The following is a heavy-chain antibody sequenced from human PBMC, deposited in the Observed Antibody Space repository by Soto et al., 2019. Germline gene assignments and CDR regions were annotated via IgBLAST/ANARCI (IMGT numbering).Heavy chain of an antibody. V-gene: IGHV1-18*01. D-gene: IGHD2-2*01. Sequence: ASVKVSCKASGYTFTTYGISWVRQPPGQGLEWVGWVSTFNGNTHFAQKFQDRVTMTADTSTSTVYMELRSLRSDDTAMYYCASDDCIDSICYVSHWG. CDR2: VSTFNGNT. CDR1: GYTFTTYG. CDR3: ASDDCIDSICYVSH. J-gene: IGHJ1*01.